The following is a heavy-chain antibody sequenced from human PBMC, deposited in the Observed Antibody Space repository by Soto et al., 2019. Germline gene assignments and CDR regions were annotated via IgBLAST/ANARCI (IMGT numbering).Heavy chain of an antibody. Sequence: SVKVSCKASGGTFDNYAVSWVRQAPGQGLEWVGGIIPMFETVNYAQRFQGRLTIAADESTSTAYMELTSLTSADTAIYFCARGLRTGNYGMDVWGQGTTVTVSS. CDR1: GGTFDNYA. V-gene: IGHV1-69*13. CDR2: IIPMFETV. CDR3: ARGLRTGNYGMDV. D-gene: IGHD2-15*01. J-gene: IGHJ6*02.